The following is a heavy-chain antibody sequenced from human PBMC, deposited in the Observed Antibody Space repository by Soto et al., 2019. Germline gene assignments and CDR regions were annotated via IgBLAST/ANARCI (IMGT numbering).Heavy chain of an antibody. D-gene: IGHD3-10*01. Sequence: SETLSLTCAVYGGSLSGYYWSWIRQPPGKGLEWIGEINHSGSTNYNPSLKSRVTISVDTSKNQFSLKLSSVTAADTAVYYCARGGYGSRLFDPWGQGTLVTVSS. J-gene: IGHJ5*02. CDR1: GGSLSGYY. CDR2: INHSGST. CDR3: ARGGYGSRLFDP. V-gene: IGHV4-34*01.